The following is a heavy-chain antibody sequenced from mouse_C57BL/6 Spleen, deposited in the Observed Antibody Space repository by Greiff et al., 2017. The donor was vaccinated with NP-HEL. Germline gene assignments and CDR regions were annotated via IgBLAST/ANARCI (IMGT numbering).Heavy chain of an antibody. CDR3: ARSAQVPYYAMDY. Sequence: EVQLQQSGAELVKPGASVKLSCTASGFNIKDYYMHWVKQRTEQGLEWIGRIDPEDGETKYAPKFQGKATITADTTSNTAYMQLSRLTSEDTAVYYCARSAQVPYYAMDYWGQGTSVTVSS. V-gene: IGHV14-2*01. D-gene: IGHD3-2*02. CDR2: IDPEDGET. CDR1: GFNIKDYY. J-gene: IGHJ4*01.